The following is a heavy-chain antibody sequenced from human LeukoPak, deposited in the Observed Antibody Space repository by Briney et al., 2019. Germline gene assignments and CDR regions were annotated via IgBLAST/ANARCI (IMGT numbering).Heavy chain of an antibody. Sequence: ASVTVSCKASGYTFTDYYMHWVRQAPGQGLEWMGRINPNSGGTNYAQKFQGRVTMTTDTSTSTAYMELRSLRSDDTAVYYCAREGAYYDFWSGYYDTDFDYWGQGTLVTVSS. D-gene: IGHD3-3*01. V-gene: IGHV1-2*06. CDR1: GYTFTDYY. CDR2: INPNSGGT. J-gene: IGHJ4*02. CDR3: AREGAYYDFWSGYYDTDFDY.